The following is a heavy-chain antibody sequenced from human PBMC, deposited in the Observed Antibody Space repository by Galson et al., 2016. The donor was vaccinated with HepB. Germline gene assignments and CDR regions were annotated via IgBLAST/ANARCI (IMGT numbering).Heavy chain of an antibody. CDR2: ISYDGSNK. V-gene: IGHV3-30*18. CDR1: GLTFSSYG. CDR3: AKDFVWLNYGAPDAFDV. J-gene: IGHJ3*01. Sequence: SLRLSCAASGLTFSSYGMHWVRQAPGKGLEWVAVISYDGSNKYYADSVKGRFTISRDNSRDTLYLQMNSLRAEDTAVYYCAKDFVWLNYGAPDAFDVWGQGTMVTVSS. D-gene: IGHD1-7*01.